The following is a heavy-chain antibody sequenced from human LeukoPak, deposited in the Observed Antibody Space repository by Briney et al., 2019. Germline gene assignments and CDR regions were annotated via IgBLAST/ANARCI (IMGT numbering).Heavy chain of an antibody. D-gene: IGHD5-24*01. CDR2: IGSTSTYM. V-gene: IGHV3-21*01. CDR1: GFTFSSYE. CDR3: ARLLGQGDGYKAFDW. J-gene: IGHJ4*02. Sequence: KSGGSLRLSCAASGFTFSSYEMNWVRQAPGKGLEWVSSIGSTSTYMHYADSVKGRFTISGDPAERSLYLQMNSLRPEDTAVYYCARLLGQGDGYKAFDWWGQGTLVTVSS.